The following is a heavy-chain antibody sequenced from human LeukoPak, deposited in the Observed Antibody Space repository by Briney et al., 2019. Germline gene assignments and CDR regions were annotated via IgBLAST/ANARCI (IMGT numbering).Heavy chain of an antibody. J-gene: IGHJ4*02. CDR1: GGSISSNSYY. V-gene: IGHV4-39*01. CDR3: ARYGDGYTPFGY. CDR2: IYYSGST. Sequence: SETLSLTCTVSGGSISSNSYYWGWIRQPPGKGLEWIGSIYYSGSTYYNPSLKSRVTISVDTSKDQFSLKLSSVTAADTAVYYCARYGDGYTPFGYWGQGTLVTVSS. D-gene: IGHD5-12*01.